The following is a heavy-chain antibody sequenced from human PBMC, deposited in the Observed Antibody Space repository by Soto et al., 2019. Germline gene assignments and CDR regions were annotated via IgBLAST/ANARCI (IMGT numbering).Heavy chain of an antibody. CDR2: VYYSGAT. CDR3: ARCNGGDTFDI. D-gene: IGHD2-8*01. Sequence: QVQLQESGPGLVRPSQTLSLGCTVSGASLKSDGFYWSWIRQNPQKGLEWIGYVYYSGATHYNPSLKSLLTISLDTPNKQIAPNLNSVTAADTVVYYCARCNGGDTFDIWGQGTVVTVSS. CDR1: GASLKSDGFY. J-gene: IGHJ3*02. V-gene: IGHV4-31*01.